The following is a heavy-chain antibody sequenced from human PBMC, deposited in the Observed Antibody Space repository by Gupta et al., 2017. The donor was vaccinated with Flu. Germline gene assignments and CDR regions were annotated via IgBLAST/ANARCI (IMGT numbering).Heavy chain of an antibody. Sequence: STSAMSWVRQAPGKGLEWVSSISSDSVGRYYADSGKGRFTISRDNSDNTVYLQMTSLRVADTAVYFCAKFDISAFPENWGQGPPVHVSS. D-gene: IGHD3-22*01. CDR2: ISSDSVGR. CDR1: STSA. CDR3: AKFDISAFPEN. J-gene: IGHJ4*02. V-gene: IGHV3-23*01.